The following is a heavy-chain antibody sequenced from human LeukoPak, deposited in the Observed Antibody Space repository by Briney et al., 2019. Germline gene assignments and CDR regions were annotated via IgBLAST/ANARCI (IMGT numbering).Heavy chain of an antibody. D-gene: IGHD5-18*01. Sequence: TGGSLRLSCAAPGFTFSDYYMSWIRQAPGKGLEWVSYISSSSSYTNYADSVKGRFTISRDNAKSSLYLQMNSLRAEDTAVYYCARGGQLWPTLTDYWGQGTLVTVSS. CDR1: GFTFSDYY. V-gene: IGHV3-11*06. CDR3: ARGGQLWPTLTDY. J-gene: IGHJ4*02. CDR2: ISSSSSYT.